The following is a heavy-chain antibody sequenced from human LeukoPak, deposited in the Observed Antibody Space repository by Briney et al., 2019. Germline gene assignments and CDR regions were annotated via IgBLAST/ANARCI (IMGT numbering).Heavy chain of an antibody. CDR2: INHSGST. D-gene: IGHD2-2*01. J-gene: IGHJ4*02. Sequence: PSETLSLTCTVYGGSFSGYYWSWIRQPPGKGLEWIGEINHSGSTNYNPSLKSRVTISVDTSKNQFSLKLSSVTAADTAVYYCARVTVTHCSSTSCYLIDYWGQGTLVTVSS. CDR3: ARVTVTHCSSTSCYLIDY. V-gene: IGHV4-34*01. CDR1: GGSFSGYY.